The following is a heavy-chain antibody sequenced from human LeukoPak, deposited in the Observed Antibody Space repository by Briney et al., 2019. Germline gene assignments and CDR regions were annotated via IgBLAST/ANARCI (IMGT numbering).Heavy chain of an antibody. D-gene: IGHD7-27*01. CDR1: GFDFSIYA. J-gene: IGHJ6*03. CDR2: ISSGSSFN. Sequence: GGSLRLSCAASGFDFSIYAINWVRQAPGRGLEWVSSISSGSSFNNYADSVKGRFTISRDNAKNSLYLQMNSLRAEDTAVYSCARDGDPPGFYYYHHMDVWGKGTTVTVSS. V-gene: IGHV3-21*01. CDR3: ARDGDPPGFYYYHHMDV.